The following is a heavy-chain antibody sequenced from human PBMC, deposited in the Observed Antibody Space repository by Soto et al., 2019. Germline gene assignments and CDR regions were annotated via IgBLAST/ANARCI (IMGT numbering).Heavy chain of an antibody. CDR2: MNPGGGDT. V-gene: IGHV1-8*01. CDR3: ARMETFGSLNWFDP. D-gene: IGHD3-16*01. Sequence: ASVKVSCKASGYSFTNNDVSWVRQATGQGLEWMGWMNPGGGDTGYAQKFRGRVTMTRDISIATAYMELSSLRSDDTAIYYCARMETFGSLNWFDPWGQGTLVTVSS. CDR1: GYSFTNND. J-gene: IGHJ5*02.